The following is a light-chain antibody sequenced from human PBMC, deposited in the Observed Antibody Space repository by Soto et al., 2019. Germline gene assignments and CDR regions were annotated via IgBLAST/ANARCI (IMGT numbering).Light chain of an antibody. J-gene: IGLJ2*01. CDR2: EVI. Sequence: QAVVTQPASVSGSPGQSITISCTGTSSDVGGYNFVSWYQQHPGEVPKLMIYEVIKRPSGISDRFSGSKSGNTASLTISGLQAEDEADYYCSAYTHSNTVIFGGGTKLTVL. V-gene: IGLV2-14*03. CDR1: SSDVGGYNF. CDR3: SAYTHSNTVI.